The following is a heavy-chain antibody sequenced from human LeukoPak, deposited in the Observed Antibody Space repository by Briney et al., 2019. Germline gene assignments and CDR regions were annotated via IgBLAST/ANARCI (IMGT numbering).Heavy chain of an antibody. J-gene: IGHJ4*02. V-gene: IGHV3-23*01. Sequence: PGGSLRLSCAASGFTFSTYAMSWVRQAPGKGLEWVSGISGSGGSTYYADSVKGRFTISRDNSKNTLYLQMNSLSAEDAAVYYCVKDDGWVQYANWGQGTLVTVSS. CDR3: VKDDGWVQYAN. D-gene: IGHD5-24*01. CDR2: ISGSGGST. CDR1: GFTFSTYA.